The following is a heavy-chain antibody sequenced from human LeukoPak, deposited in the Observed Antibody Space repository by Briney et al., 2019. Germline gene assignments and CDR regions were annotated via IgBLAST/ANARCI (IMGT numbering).Heavy chain of an antibody. J-gene: IGHJ4*02. V-gene: IGHV1-2*02. CDR3: ARASGDILTGYSSYFDY. CDR1: GYTFTGYY. CDR2: ISPNSGGT. D-gene: IGHD3-9*01. Sequence: ASVKVSCKASGYTFTGYYMHWVRQAPGQGLEWMGWISPNSGGTNYAQKFQGRVTMTRDTSISTAYMELSRLRSDDTAVYYCARASGDILTGYSSYFDYWGQGTLVTVSS.